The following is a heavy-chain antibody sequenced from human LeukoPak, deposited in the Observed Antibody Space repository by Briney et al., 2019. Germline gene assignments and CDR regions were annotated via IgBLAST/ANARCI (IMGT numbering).Heavy chain of an antibody. CDR3: AKQPYYYGSGSYYKGAFDI. J-gene: IGHJ3*02. D-gene: IGHD3-10*01. Sequence: HPGGSLRLSCAASGFTFSSYGMHWVRQAPGKGLEWVAFIRYDGSNKYYADSVKGRFTISRDNSKNTLYLQMNSLRAEDTAVYYCAKQPYYYGSGSYYKGAFDIWGQGTMVTVSS. CDR1: GFTFSSYG. CDR2: IRYDGSNK. V-gene: IGHV3-30*02.